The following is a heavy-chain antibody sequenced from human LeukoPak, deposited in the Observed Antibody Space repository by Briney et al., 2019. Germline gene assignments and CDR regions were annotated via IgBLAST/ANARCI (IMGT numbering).Heavy chain of an antibody. Sequence: SSQTLSLTCTVSGGSISSYYWSWIRQPPGKGLEWIGYIYYSGSTNYNPSLKSRVTISVDTSKNQRSLKLSSVTAADTAVYYCARRTTVTPNWFDPWGQGTLVTVSS. CDR1: GGSISSYY. D-gene: IGHD4-17*01. V-gene: IGHV4-59*08. CDR3: ARRTTVTPNWFDP. J-gene: IGHJ5*02. CDR2: IYYSGST.